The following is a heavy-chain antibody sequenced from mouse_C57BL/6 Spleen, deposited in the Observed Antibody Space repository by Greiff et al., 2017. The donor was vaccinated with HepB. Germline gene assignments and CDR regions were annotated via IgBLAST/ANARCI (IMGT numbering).Heavy chain of an antibody. V-gene: IGHV1-4*01. J-gene: IGHJ4*01. Sequence: QVQLQQSGAELARPGASVKMSCKASGYTFTSYTMHWVKQRPGQGLEWIGYINPSSGYTKYNQKFNDKATLTADKSSSTAYMQLSSLTSEDSAVYYCARWEVTTDYYAMDYWGQGTSVTVSS. CDR3: ARWEVTTDYYAMDY. CDR1: GYTFTSYT. CDR2: INPSSGYT. D-gene: IGHD2-2*01.